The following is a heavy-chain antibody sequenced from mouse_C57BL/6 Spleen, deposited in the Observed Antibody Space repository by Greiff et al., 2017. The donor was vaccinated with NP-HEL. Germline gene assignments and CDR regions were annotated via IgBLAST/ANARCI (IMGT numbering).Heavy chain of an antibody. Sequence: QVQLQQSGAELVRPGTSVKVSCKASGYAFTNYLIEWVKQRPGQGLEWIGVINPGSGGTNYNEKFKGKATLTADKSSSTAYMQLSSLTSEDSAVYFCARWGNYSAWFAYWGQGTLVTVSA. J-gene: IGHJ3*01. V-gene: IGHV1-54*01. D-gene: IGHD2-1*01. CDR1: GYAFTNYL. CDR3: ARWGNYSAWFAY. CDR2: INPGSGGT.